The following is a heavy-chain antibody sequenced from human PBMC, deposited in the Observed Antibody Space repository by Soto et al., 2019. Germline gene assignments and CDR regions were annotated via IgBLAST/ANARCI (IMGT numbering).Heavy chain of an antibody. J-gene: IGHJ6*02. D-gene: IGHD3-3*01. CDR1: GFTFSNAW. V-gene: IGHV3-15*01. CDR2: IKSKTDGGTT. CDR3: TTDFWSGYYIPDYYYGMDV. Sequence: GGSLRLSCAASGFTFSNAWMSWVRQAPGKGLEWVGRIKSKTDGGTTDYAAPVKDRFTISRDDSKNTLYLQMNSLKTEDTAAYYCTTDFWSGYYIPDYYYGMDVWGQGTTVTVSS.